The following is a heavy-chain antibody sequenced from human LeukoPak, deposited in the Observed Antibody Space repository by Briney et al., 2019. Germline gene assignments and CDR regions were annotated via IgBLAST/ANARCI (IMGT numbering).Heavy chain of an antibody. J-gene: IGHJ4*02. CDR1: GYTFTGYY. V-gene: IGHV1-2*02. CDR3: ARIPKGSGTFDY. D-gene: IGHD3-10*01. Sequence: GASVKVSCKASGYTFTGYYMHWVRQAPGQGLEWMGWINPNNGGTNYAQKFQGRVTMTRDTSISTAYMELSRLRSDDTAVYYCARIPKGSGTFDYWGQGTLVTVSS. CDR2: INPNNGGT.